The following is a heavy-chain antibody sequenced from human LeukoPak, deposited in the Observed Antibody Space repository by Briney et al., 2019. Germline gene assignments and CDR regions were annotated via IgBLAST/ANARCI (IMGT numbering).Heavy chain of an antibody. V-gene: IGHV3-23*01. CDR3: AKADFGGYSYQFDY. Sequence: GGSLRLSCAASGFTFSNYWMSWVRQAPGKGLEWVSAISGSGGSTYYADSVKGRFTISRDNSKNTLYLQMNSLRAEDTAVYYCAKADFGGYSYQFDYWGQGTLVTVSS. J-gene: IGHJ4*02. CDR1: GFTFSNYW. CDR2: ISGSGGST. D-gene: IGHD5-18*01.